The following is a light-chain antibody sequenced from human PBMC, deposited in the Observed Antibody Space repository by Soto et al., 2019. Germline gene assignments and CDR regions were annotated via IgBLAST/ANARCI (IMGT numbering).Light chain of an antibody. CDR3: QQYYSTPLT. CDR1: QSVLYSSNNKNY. Sequence: DIVMTQSPDSLAVSLGERATINCKSSQSVLYSSNNKNYLAWYQQKPGQPPKLLIYCASTRESGVPARFSGSGSGTDFTLTISSLQAEDVAVYYCQQYYSTPLTFGQGTKVEIK. J-gene: IGKJ1*01. CDR2: CAS. V-gene: IGKV4-1*01.